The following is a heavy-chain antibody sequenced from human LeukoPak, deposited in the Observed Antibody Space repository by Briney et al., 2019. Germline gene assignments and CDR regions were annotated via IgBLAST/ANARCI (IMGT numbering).Heavy chain of an antibody. V-gene: IGHV1-24*01. CDR2: FDPEDGET. D-gene: IGHD6-13*01. CDR3: ATELRSSSWSTLNY. Sequence: ASVKVSCKASGGTFSSYAISWVRQAPGQGLEWMGGFDPEDGETIYAQKFQGRVTMTEDTSTDTAYMELSSLRSEDTAVYYCATELRSSSWSTLNYWGQGTLVTVSS. J-gene: IGHJ4*02. CDR1: GGTFSSYA.